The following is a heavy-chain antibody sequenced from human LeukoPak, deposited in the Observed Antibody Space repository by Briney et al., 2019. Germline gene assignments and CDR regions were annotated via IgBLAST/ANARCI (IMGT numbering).Heavy chain of an antibody. V-gene: IGHV1-2*02. CDR2: INPNSGGT. J-gene: IGHJ5*02. CDR3: ARVLHCSSTSCYVRRAWFDP. D-gene: IGHD2-2*01. Sequence: GASVKVSCKASGYTFTGYYMHWVRQAPGQGLEWMGWINPNSGGTNYAQKFRGRVTMTRDTSISTAYMELSRLRSDDTAVYYCARVLHCSSTSCYVRRAWFDPWGQGTLVTVSS. CDR1: GYTFTGYY.